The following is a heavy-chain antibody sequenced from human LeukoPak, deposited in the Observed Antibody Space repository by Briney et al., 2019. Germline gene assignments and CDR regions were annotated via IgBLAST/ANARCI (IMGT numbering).Heavy chain of an antibody. J-gene: IGHJ4*02. CDR1: GGSFSGYY. Sequence: SETLSLTCAVYGGSFSGYYWSWVRQPPGKGLEWGGEINHSGSTNYNPSLKSRVTISVDTSTNQFSLKLSSVTAADTAVYYCARARGIVVVYYFDYGGQGTLVTVS. V-gene: IGHV4-34*01. D-gene: IGHD3-22*01. CDR3: ARARGIVVVYYFDY. CDR2: INHSGST.